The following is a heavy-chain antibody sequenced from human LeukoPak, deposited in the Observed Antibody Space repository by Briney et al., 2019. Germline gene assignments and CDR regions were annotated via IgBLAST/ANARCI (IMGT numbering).Heavy chain of an antibody. J-gene: IGHJ4*02. V-gene: IGHV3-7*01. D-gene: IGHD3-3*01. Sequence: GGSLRLSCAASGFTFSTHWMSWVRQAPGKGLEWVTNIKEDGSEKYYVDSVKGRFTISRDNAKNSLYLQMNSLRAEDTAVYYCARSTYYDFWSEPGPFDYWGQGTLVTVSS. CDR2: IKEDGSEK. CDR1: GFTFSTHW. CDR3: ARSTYYDFWSEPGPFDY.